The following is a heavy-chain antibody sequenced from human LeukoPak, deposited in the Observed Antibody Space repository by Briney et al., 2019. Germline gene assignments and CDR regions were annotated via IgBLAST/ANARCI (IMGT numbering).Heavy chain of an antibody. Sequence: GGSLRLSCAASGFTFSSYGMHWVRQAPGKGLEWVAFIRYDGGNKYYADSVKGRFTTSRDNSKNTLYLQMNSLRAEDTAVYYCAKDKARGSQVGPRITAPGTFDYWGQGTLVTVPS. D-gene: IGHD6-13*01. V-gene: IGHV3-30*02. CDR1: GFTFSSYG. CDR3: AKDKARGSQVGPRITAPGTFDY. J-gene: IGHJ4*02. CDR2: IRYDGGNK.